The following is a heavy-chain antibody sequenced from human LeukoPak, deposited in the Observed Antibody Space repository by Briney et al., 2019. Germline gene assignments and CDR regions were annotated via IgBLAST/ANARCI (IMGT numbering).Heavy chain of an antibody. V-gene: IGHV3-30*02. CDR1: GFTFSSYG. CDR3: AKSRGYSSSWDDAFDM. J-gene: IGHJ3*02. D-gene: IGHD6-13*01. Sequence: GGSLRLSCAASGFTFSSYGMHWVRQAPGKGLEWVAFIRYDGNNKYYADSVKGRFTISRDTSKNTLYLQVNSLRADDTAVYYCAKSRGYSSSWDDAFDMWGQGTMVIVSS. CDR2: IRYDGNNK.